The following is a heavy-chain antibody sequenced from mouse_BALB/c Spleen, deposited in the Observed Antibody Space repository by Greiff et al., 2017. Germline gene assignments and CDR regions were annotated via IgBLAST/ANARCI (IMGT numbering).Heavy chain of an antibody. CDR3: ARSHRYYFDY. CDR2: INPSTGYT. CDR1: GYTFTSYW. D-gene: IGHD2-14*01. Sequence: QVQLKESGAELAKPGASVKMSCKASGYTFTSYWMHWVKQRPGQGLEWIGYINPSTGYTEYNQKFKDKATLTADKSSSTAYMQLSSLTSEDSAVYYCARSHRYYFDYWGQGTTLTVSS. J-gene: IGHJ2*01. V-gene: IGHV1-7*01.